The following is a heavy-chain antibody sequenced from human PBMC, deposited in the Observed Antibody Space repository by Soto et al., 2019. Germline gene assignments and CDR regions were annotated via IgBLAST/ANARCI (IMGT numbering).Heavy chain of an antibody. D-gene: IGHD6-13*01. Sequence: ASVKVSCKASGYTFTSYYMHWVRQAPGQGLEWMGIINPSGGSTSSAQKLQGRVTMTRDTSTSTVYMELSSLRSEDTAVYYCAREYNDKGKADAWDDAFDIWGQGTMVTVSS. CDR2: INPSGGST. CDR3: AREYNDKGKADAWDDAFDI. CDR1: GYTFTSYY. V-gene: IGHV1-46*01. J-gene: IGHJ3*02.